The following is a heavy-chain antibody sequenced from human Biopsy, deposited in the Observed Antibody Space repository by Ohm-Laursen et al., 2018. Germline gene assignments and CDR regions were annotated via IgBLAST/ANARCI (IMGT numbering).Heavy chain of an antibody. CDR2: ARNKANSYTI. D-gene: IGHD1-1*01. J-gene: IGHJ4*02. Sequence: SLRLSCAASGFSFGDHYLGWVRQALGEGLEWVGRARNKANSYTIEYAASVMGRFTISRDDSQNSLYLQMNSLQTEDTAVYFCAKEGRLLEIPHTYYFDSWGQGTLVTVSS. V-gene: IGHV3-72*01. CDR1: GFSFGDHY. CDR3: AKEGRLLEIPHTYYFDS.